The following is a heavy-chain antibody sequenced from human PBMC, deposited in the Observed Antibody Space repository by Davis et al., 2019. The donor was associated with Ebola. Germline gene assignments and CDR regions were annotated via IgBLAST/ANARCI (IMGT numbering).Heavy chain of an antibody. CDR3: ARGYWNFDH. Sequence: GESLKISCAASGFTFNSYRMTWVRQAPGKGLQWVANIKQDGTEKYYVDSVKGRFTISRDNAKNSVYLQMNSLRADDTAVYYCARGYWNFDHWGQGTLVTVSS. J-gene: IGHJ4*02. CDR2: IKQDGTEK. D-gene: IGHD2-8*02. V-gene: IGHV3-7*03. CDR1: GFTFNSYR.